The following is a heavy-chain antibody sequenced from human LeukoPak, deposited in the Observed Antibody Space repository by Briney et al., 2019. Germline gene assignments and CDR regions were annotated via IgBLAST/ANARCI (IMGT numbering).Heavy chain of an antibody. CDR1: GFTFGSYW. CDR2: INSDGSIT. J-gene: IGHJ5*02. D-gene: IGHD2-2*01. Sequence: GGSLRLSCAASGFTFGSYWMNWVRQAPGKGLVWVSRINSDGSITNYADSVKGRFTISRDNSKNTLYLQMNSLRAEDTAVYYCAKEGEDIVVVPAATPFDPWGQGTLVTVSS. V-gene: IGHV3-74*01. CDR3: AKEGEDIVVVPAATPFDP.